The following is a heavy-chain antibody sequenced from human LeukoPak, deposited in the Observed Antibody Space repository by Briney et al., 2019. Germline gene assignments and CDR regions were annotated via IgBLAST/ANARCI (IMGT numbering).Heavy chain of an antibody. CDR2: IHHSGRT. CDR1: GYSISSGYY. CDR3: ARRYNWSDVGENGFDP. V-gene: IGHV4-38-2*01. Sequence: SETLSLTCAVSGYSISSGYYWGWIRQPPGKGLEWIGTIHHSGRTFYHPSLKSRVPISVDSSKNQVSLKLSSVTAADTAVYYCARRYNWSDVGENGFDPWGQGTLVTVSS. J-gene: IGHJ5*02. D-gene: IGHD1-20*01.